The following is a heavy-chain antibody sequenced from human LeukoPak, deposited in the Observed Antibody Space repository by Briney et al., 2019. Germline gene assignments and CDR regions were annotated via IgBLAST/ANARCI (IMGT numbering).Heavy chain of an antibody. Sequence: SETLSLTCTVSAXSIRNFYGNWIRQSPGKGLEWIGYIYQSGNTNYNPSLKSRLTMSIDTSKNQFSLNLSSVTAADTAVYYCARATYGSGSYYVVNFDYWGRGALVTVSS. CDR2: IYQSGNT. CDR1: AXSIRNFY. CDR3: ARATYGSGSYYVVNFDY. V-gene: IGHV4-59*01. J-gene: IGHJ4*02. D-gene: IGHD3-10*01.